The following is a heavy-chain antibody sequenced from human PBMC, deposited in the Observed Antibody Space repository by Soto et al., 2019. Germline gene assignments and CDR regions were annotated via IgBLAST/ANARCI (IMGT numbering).Heavy chain of an antibody. J-gene: IGHJ4*02. CDR2: INHSGST. CDR1: GGSFSGYY. V-gene: IGHV4-34*01. Sequence: SETLSLTCAVYGGSFSGYYWSWIRQPPGKGLEWIGEINHSGSTNYNPSLKSRVTISVDTSKNQFSLKLSSVTAADTAVYYCARLATTTIAVAGTNDYWGQGTLVTVSS. D-gene: IGHD6-19*01. CDR3: ARLATTTIAVAGTNDY.